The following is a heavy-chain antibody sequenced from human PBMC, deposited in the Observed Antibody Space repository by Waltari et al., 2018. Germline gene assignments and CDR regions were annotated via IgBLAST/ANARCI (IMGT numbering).Heavy chain of an antibody. V-gene: IGHV1-2*06. CDR3: ARGGPAIFGVLITKRFDY. CDR2: INPNSGGT. Sequence: QVQLVQSGAEVKKPGASVKVCCQGYGYTFPAAYMPWVRQAPGQGLEWMGRINPNSGGTNYTQKFQGRVTMTRDTSISTAYMELSRLRSDDTAVYYCARGGPAIFGVLITKRFDYWGQGTLVTVSS. D-gene: IGHD3-3*01. J-gene: IGHJ4*02. CDR1: GYTFPAAY.